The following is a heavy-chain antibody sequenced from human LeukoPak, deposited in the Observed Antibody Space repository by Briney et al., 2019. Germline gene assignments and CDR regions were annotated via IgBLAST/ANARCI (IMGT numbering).Heavy chain of an antibody. CDR2: IRHDGSNE. CDR1: GFTFSNFA. V-gene: IGHV3-30*02. Sequence: GGSLRLSCAASGFTFSNFAMHWVRQGPGKGLEWVALIRHDGSNEYYADSVKGRFTISRDKSKNTLYLQMDRLRTDDTAVYYCARDRWGLDYWGQGTLVTVSS. D-gene: IGHD3-16*01. CDR3: ARDRWGLDY. J-gene: IGHJ4*02.